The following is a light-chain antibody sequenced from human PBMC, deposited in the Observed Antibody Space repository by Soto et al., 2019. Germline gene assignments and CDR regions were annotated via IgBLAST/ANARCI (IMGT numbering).Light chain of an antibody. CDR3: QQFGSSLFT. CDR1: QSISRSS. CDR2: GAS. J-gene: IGKJ3*01. Sequence: DIVLTQSPGTLSLSPGERATLSCRASQSISRSSLAWYQQKPGQAPRLLIYGASNRATGIPDRFSGSGSGTDFTLTISRLEPEDFAVYYCQQFGSSLFTFGPGTKVDIK. V-gene: IGKV3-20*01.